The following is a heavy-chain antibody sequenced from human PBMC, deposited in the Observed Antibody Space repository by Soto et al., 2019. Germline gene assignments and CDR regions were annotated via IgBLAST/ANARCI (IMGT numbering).Heavy chain of an antibody. CDR3: ARQASYWHGGGGWFDP. V-gene: IGHV3-13*01. CDR2: IGTQPDA. D-gene: IGHD2-8*02. CDR1: GFTFSTYD. J-gene: IGHJ5*02. Sequence: EVQLVESGGGLVQPGGSLRLSCAASGFTFSTYDMHWVRQAPGKGLEWVSAIGTQPDAYYPDSVKGRFTTSRENAKNSLYLQMNSLRAGDTAVYYCARQASYWHGGGGWFDPWGQGTLVTVSS.